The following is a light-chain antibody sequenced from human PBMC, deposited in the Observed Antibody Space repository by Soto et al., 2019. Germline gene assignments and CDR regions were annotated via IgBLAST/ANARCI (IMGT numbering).Light chain of an antibody. CDR1: QSISAW. Sequence: DIQMTQSPSTLSASVGDRVIITCRASQSISAWLAWYQQKPGKAPKLLIYKASSLESGVPSRFSGSGSGTDFTLTIIGLQPDEFATYYCQQYYSNPLTFGGGTKVESK. CDR2: KAS. CDR3: QQYYSNPLT. V-gene: IGKV1-5*03. J-gene: IGKJ4*01.